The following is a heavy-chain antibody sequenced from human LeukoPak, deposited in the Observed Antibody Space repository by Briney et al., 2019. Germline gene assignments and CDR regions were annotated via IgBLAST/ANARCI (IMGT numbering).Heavy chain of an antibody. J-gene: IGHJ4*02. Sequence: GGSLRLSCAASGFTFISAWMSWVRQAPGKGLEWVGRIKSRSAGGTTDYAAPVKGRFTISRDDSKNTLYLQMNSLKTEDTAVYYCTTDSGPPSGYFDYWGQGTLVTVSS. CDR2: IKSRSAGGTT. CDR1: GFTFISAW. CDR3: TTDSGPPSGYFDY. D-gene: IGHD1-26*01. V-gene: IGHV3-15*01.